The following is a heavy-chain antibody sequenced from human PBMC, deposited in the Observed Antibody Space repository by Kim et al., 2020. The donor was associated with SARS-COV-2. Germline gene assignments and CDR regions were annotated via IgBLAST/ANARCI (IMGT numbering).Heavy chain of an antibody. D-gene: IGHD5-12*01. V-gene: IGHV4-31*03. Sequence: SETLSLTCTVSGGSISSGGYYWSWIRQHPGKGLEWIGYIYYNGSTYYNPSLKSRVTISVDTSKNQFSLKLSSVTAADTAVYYCARDQQVDIVAKGAFDIWGQGTMVTVSS. CDR2: IYYNGST. J-gene: IGHJ3*02. CDR3: ARDQQVDIVAKGAFDI. CDR1: GGSISSGGYY.